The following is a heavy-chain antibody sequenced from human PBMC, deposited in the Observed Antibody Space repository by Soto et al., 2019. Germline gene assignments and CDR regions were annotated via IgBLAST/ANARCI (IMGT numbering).Heavy chain of an antibody. Sequence: PGESLKISCKGSGYSFTNYWIGWVRQMPGKGLEWMGIIYPADSDTTYSPSFQGQVTISADKSISTAYLQWSSLKASDTAMYYCARHASSSSYWHSGNWLDLWGQGTLVTVSS. CDR2: IYPADSDT. CDR3: ARHASSSSYWHSGNWLDL. D-gene: IGHD6-19*01. CDR1: GYSFTNYW. V-gene: IGHV5-51*01. J-gene: IGHJ5*02.